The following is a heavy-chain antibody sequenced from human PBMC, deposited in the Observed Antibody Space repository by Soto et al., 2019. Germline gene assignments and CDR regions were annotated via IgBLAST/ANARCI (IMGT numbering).Heavy chain of an antibody. D-gene: IGHD6-13*01. CDR2: FNPXSGST. CDR1: GNTFISYY. V-gene: IGHV1-46*01. Sequence: XXVKVSCKASGNTFISYYIHWVRQAPGQGLEWPXIFNPXSGSTNHAQKXXGRVTSTXXKSKRTVYLELSSMRFDDTAVYYCARDLAAGDYWGQGTLVTVSS. J-gene: IGHJ4*02. CDR3: ARDLAAGDY.